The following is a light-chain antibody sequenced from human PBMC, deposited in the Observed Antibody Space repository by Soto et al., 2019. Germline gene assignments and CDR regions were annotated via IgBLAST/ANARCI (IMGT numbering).Light chain of an antibody. Sequence: QSVLTQPPSVSGAPGQSVTISCTGSSTDIGAGFDVHWYQQLPGTAPKLLIYGNTNRPSGVPGRFSGSKAGTSASLVITGLPAEYEEDYYCQSYETSRTGFNVFGTGTKLTVL. CDR3: QSYETSRTGFNV. J-gene: IGLJ1*01. CDR1: STDIGAGFD. V-gene: IGLV1-40*01. CDR2: GNT.